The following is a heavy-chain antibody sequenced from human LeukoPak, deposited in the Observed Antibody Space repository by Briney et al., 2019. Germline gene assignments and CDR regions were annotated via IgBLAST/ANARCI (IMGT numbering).Heavy chain of an antibody. J-gene: IGHJ4*02. Sequence: PGGSLRLSCTASGFTFTSHWMHWVRQVPGKGLVWVSRINGDGSGTNRADSVKGRFTISRDNAKNTLYLQMNSLRVEDTAVYCARDRVYGSGSSDYWGQGTLVTVSS. D-gene: IGHD3-10*01. CDR2: INGDGSGT. V-gene: IGHV3-74*01. CDR3: ARDRVYGSGSSDY. CDR1: GFTFTSHW.